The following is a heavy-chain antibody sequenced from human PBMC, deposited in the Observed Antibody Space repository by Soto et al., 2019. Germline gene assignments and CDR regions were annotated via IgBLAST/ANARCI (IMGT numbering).Heavy chain of an antibody. CDR1: GYTFTSYY. J-gene: IGHJ6*02. CDR2: FNPTGDTA. Sequence: GASVKVSCKASGYTFTSYYIHWVRQAPGQGLEWMGIFNPTGDTASYAQKLQGRVTMTRDTSTGTAYMELGSLRSEDTAVCYCARGGRIVDTGIGYYYYHAMDVWGQGTTVTVSS. V-gene: IGHV1-46*01. D-gene: IGHD5-18*01. CDR3: ARGGRIVDTGIGYYYYHAMDV.